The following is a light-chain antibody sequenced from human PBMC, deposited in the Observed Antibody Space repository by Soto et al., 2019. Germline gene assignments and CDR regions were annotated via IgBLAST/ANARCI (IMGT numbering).Light chain of an antibody. CDR2: DAS. J-gene: IGKJ5*01. Sequence: EIVLTQTPATLSLSPGEIATLSCRASQSVGIYLGWYQQRPGQAPRLLIYDASKRAAGIPARFSGSGSGTDFTLTINALEPEDFAVYYCQHRSPWPRAFGQGTRLESK. CDR3: QHRSPWPRA. CDR1: QSVGIY. V-gene: IGKV3-11*01.